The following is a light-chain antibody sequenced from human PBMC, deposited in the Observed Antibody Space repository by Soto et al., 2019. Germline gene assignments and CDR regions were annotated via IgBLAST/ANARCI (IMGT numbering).Light chain of an antibody. V-gene: IGKV1-39*01. J-gene: IGKJ4*01. Sequence: DIQMTQSPSSLSASVGDRVTMTCRASQNLSNYLNWYQQKPGKAPKLLMHAASNLQSVVPSRFSGSGSGTDFTLTISSLQPEDFAAYYCQQSYSTPVTFGGGTKVEIK. CDR2: AAS. CDR3: QQSYSTPVT. CDR1: QNLSNY.